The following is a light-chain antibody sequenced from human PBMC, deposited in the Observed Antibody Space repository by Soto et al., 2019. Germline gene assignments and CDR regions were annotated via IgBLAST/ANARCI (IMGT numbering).Light chain of an antibody. V-gene: IGLV2-14*04. Sequence: TISYTGTSSDVGGYNYVSWYQQHPGKAPKLMIYDVSNRPSGVSNRFSGSKSGNTASLTISGLQAEDEADYYCSSYTSSSTPYVFGTGTKVTVL. CDR1: SSDVGGYNY. CDR3: SSYTSSSTPYV. CDR2: DVS. J-gene: IGLJ1*01.